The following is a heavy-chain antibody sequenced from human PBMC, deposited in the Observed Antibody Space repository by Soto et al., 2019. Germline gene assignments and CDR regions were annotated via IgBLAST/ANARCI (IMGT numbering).Heavy chain of an antibody. D-gene: IGHD2-2*01. J-gene: IGHJ5*02. Sequence: PSETLSLTCTVSGGSISSSSYYWGWIRQPPGKGLEWIGSIYYSGSTYYNPSLKSRVTISVDTSKNQFSLKLSSVTAADTAVYYCAPIPTAANNWFDPWGQGTLVTVSS. CDR3: APIPTAANNWFDP. V-gene: IGHV4-39*07. CDR2: IYYSGST. CDR1: GGSISSSSYY.